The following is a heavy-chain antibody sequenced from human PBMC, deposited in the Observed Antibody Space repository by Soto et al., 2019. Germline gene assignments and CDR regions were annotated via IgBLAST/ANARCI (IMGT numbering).Heavy chain of an antibody. J-gene: IGHJ4*02. CDR1: GFTFSNAW. Sequence: GGSLRLSCAASGFTFSNAWMSWVRQAPGKGLEWVGRIKSKTDGGTTDYAAPVKGRFTISRDDSKNTLYLQMNSLKTEDTAVDYGATYQHTWIQTCSYHDYWGQGTLVTVSS. V-gene: IGHV3-15*01. D-gene: IGHD5-18*01. CDR2: IKSKTDGGTT. CDR3: ATYQHTWIQTCSYHDY.